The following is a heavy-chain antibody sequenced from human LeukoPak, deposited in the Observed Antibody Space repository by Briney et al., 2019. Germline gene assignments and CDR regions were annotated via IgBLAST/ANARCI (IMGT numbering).Heavy chain of an antibody. CDR1: GFTFSSYA. V-gene: IGHV3-23*02. J-gene: IGHJ4*02. CDR2: LSGSGGST. D-gene: IGHD2-15*01. Sequence: PGGSLRLSCAASGFTFSSYAMSWVRQAPGKGLEWVSALSGSGGSTYYVDSVKGRFTISRDNSKNTLYLQMNGLRADDTAVYYCAKEGEVVVAATPDYWGQGTLVTVSS. CDR3: AKEGEVVVAATPDY.